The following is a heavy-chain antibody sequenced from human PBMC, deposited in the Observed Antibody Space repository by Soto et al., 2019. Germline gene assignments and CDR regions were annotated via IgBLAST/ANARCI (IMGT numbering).Heavy chain of an antibody. CDR3: ARAHYDYVWGSYRVPLMDV. D-gene: IGHD3-16*02. CDR1: CRSISGYY. Sequence: SETLSLTWSLSCRSISGYYWSWIRHPPGKGLERIGYIYYSWSTNHNPSLNFRVTIAVETSKNQFYLKLSSVTAADTDVYYCARAHYDYVWGSYRVPLMDVWGQGTTVTVSS. V-gene: IGHV4-59*01. CDR2: IYYSWST. J-gene: IGHJ6*02.